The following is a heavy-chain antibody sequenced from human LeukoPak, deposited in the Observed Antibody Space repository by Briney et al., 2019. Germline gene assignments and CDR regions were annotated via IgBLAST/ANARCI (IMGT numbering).Heavy chain of an antibody. J-gene: IGHJ4*02. D-gene: IGHD1-7*01. Sequence: ASVKVSCKASGYTFTHSGINWARQAPGQGLEWMGWISAYSGTTNYAQKFQGRVTMTIDTSTTTAYMELRGLAFDDTAVYYCARGGSNWNYQYYFDYWGQGTLVTVSS. CDR2: ISAYSGTT. V-gene: IGHV1-18*01. CDR3: ARGGSNWNYQYYFDY. CDR1: GYTFTHSG.